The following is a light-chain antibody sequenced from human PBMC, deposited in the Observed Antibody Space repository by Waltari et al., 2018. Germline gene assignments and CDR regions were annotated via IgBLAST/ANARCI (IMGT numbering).Light chain of an antibody. J-gene: IGKJ1*01. CDR2: DVS. Sequence: EIVLTQSPATLSLSPWERATLSCRASQSLRRYLAWYQQKPGKAPRLLIYDVSNRATGIPSRFSSSGSGTDFTLTISSLEPEDFAVYYCQQRSNWPGTFGQGTRVEIK. CDR1: QSLRRY. CDR3: QQRSNWPGT. V-gene: IGKV3-11*01.